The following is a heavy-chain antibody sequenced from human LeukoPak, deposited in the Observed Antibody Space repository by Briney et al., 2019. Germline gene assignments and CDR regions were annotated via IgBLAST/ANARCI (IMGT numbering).Heavy chain of an antibody. D-gene: IGHD5-18*01. V-gene: IGHV3-30*02. CDR1: GFTFSSYG. CDR2: IRYDGSNK. Sequence: HPGGSLRLSCAASGFTFSSYGMHWVRQAPGKGLEWVAFIRYDGSNKYYADSVKGRFTISRDNSKNTLYLQMNSLRAEDTAVYYCARALYSYGSNLFDYWGQGTLVTVSS. J-gene: IGHJ4*02. CDR3: ARALYSYGSNLFDY.